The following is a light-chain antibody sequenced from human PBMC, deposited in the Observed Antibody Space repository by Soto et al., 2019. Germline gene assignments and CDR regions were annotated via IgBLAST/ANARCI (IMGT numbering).Light chain of an antibody. CDR1: QGIRGD. Sequence: IQMTQSPSSLSSSVGDRVTITCRASQGIRGDLVWYQQKPGNAPKLLIYAASSLQSGVPSRFSGSGSGTDFTLTISSLQPEDFATYYCLQDFNYPLTFGGGTKVEIK. V-gene: IGKV1-6*01. CDR2: AAS. CDR3: LQDFNYPLT. J-gene: IGKJ4*01.